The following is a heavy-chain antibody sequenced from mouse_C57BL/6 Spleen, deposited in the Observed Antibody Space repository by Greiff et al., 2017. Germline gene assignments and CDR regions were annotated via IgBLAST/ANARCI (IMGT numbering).Heavy chain of an antibody. CDR2: IWSGGST. J-gene: IGHJ4*01. CDR3: ARGANWDAMDY. CDR1: GFSLTSYG. Sequence: VKLQESGPGLVQPSQSLSITCTDSGFSLTSYGVHWVRQSPGKGLEWLGVIWSGGSTDYNAAFISRLSISKDNSKSQVFFKMNSLQADDTAIYYCARGANWDAMDYWGQGTSVTVSS. D-gene: IGHD4-1*01. V-gene: IGHV2-2*01.